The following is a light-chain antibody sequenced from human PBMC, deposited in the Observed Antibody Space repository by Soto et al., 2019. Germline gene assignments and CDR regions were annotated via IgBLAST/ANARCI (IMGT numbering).Light chain of an antibody. V-gene: IGKV1-5*01. CDR1: QSVSGW. Sequence: DIQMTQSPSTLSASVGDTVTVTCRASQSVSGWLAWYQQKPGEAPKLLIYDASALPRGVPSRFSGSGSGTKFALPIASRQPDDFATYYCQQYEPFSGAFGPGTKVDIK. J-gene: IGKJ1*01. CDR2: DAS. CDR3: QQYEPFSGA.